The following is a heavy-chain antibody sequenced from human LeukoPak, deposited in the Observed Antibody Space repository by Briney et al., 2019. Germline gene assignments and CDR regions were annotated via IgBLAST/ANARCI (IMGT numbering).Heavy chain of an antibody. Sequence: GESLKISCKASGYSFTTYWIGWVRQVPGKGLEWVGIIYPADSTAKYSPSFQGQVTISADKSISTAYLQWSSLKASDTAMYYCAKIDRQYCSRSSCYALDYWGQGTQVTVSS. J-gene: IGHJ4*02. CDR3: AKIDRQYCSRSSCYALDY. D-gene: IGHD2-2*01. CDR2: IYPADSTA. CDR1: GYSFTTYW. V-gene: IGHV5-51*01.